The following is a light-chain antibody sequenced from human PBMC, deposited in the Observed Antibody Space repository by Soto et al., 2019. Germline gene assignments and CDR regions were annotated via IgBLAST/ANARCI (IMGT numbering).Light chain of an antibody. J-gene: IGLJ1*01. V-gene: IGLV2-8*01. CDR3: SSYAGNNPRYV. Sequence: QSVLTQPPSSSGSPVQSVTISCTGTNGDVGNYNYVSWYQQHPGKAPKLIIYEVTERPSGVPNRFSGSKSDNTAYLTVSGLQADDEADYYCSSYAGNNPRYVFGTGTKATVL. CDR1: NGDVGNYNY. CDR2: EVT.